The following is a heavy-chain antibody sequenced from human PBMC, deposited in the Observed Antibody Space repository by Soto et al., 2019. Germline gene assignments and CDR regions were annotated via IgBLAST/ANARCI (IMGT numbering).Heavy chain of an antibody. J-gene: IGHJ4*02. CDR3: ARERSGKWLRSLDY. CDR1: GFTFSSYS. D-gene: IGHD5-12*01. Sequence: GGSLRLSCAASGFTFSSYSMNWVRQAPGKGLEWVSYISSSSSTIYYADSVKGRFTISRDNAKNSLYLQMNSLRAEDTAVYYCARERSGKWLRSLDYWGQGTLVTVSS. V-gene: IGHV3-48*01. CDR2: ISSSSSTI.